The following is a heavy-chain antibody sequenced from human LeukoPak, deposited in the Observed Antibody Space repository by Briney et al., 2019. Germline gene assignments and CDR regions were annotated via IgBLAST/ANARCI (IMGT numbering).Heavy chain of an antibody. CDR2: IYPGGSDT. CDR1: GYSFTNYW. Sequence: GESLKISCKGSGYSFTNYWIGWVRQMPGKGLEWMGSIYPGGSDTRYSPSFQGQVTISADKSSSTAYLRWSSLKASDTAMYYCARRYYTREYFDHWGQGTLVTVTS. J-gene: IGHJ4*02. CDR3: ARRYYTREYFDH. V-gene: IGHV5-51*01. D-gene: IGHD2-2*02.